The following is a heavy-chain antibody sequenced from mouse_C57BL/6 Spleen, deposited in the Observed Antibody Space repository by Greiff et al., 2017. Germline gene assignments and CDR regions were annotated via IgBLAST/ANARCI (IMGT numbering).Heavy chain of an antibody. J-gene: IGHJ2*01. V-gene: IGHV1-72*01. CDR1: DYTFTSYW. Sequence: VQLQQPGAELVKPGASVKLSCKASDYTFTSYWMHWVKQRPGRGLEWIGRIDPNSGGTKYNEKFKSKATLTVDKPSSTAYMQLSSLTSEDSAVYYCARSGTSSYYFDYWGQGTTLTVSS. CDR3: ARSGTSSYYFDY. D-gene: IGHD3-3*01. CDR2: IDPNSGGT.